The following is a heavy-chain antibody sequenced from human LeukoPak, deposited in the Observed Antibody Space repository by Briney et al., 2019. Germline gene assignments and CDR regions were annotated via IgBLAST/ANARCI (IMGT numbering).Heavy chain of an antibody. D-gene: IGHD3-22*01. CDR1: GGSISSGGYY. Sequence: SQTLSITCTVSGGSISSGGYYWSWIRQHPGKGLEWIGYIYYSGSAYYNPSLKSRVTISVDTSKNQFSLKLSSVTAADTAVYYCARNYYERGYYYYYGMDVWGQGTTVTVSS. V-gene: IGHV4-31*03. CDR3: ARNYYERGYYYYYGMDV. CDR2: IYYSGSA. J-gene: IGHJ6*02.